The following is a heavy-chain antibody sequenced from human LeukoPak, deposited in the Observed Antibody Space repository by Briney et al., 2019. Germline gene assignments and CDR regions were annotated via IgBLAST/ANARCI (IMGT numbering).Heavy chain of an antibody. CDR3: ANFYLDN. V-gene: IGHV6-1*01. Sequence: SQTLSLTCAISGDTVSXNSAAWNWIRQSPSXGLEWLGRTYFRSKWYNDYAESVKGRISINPDTSKNQFSLQLNSVNPEDTAVYYCANFYLDNWSQGSLVTVSS. J-gene: IGHJ4*02. CDR2: TYFRSKWYN. CDR1: GDTVSXNSAA. D-gene: IGHD2/OR15-2a*01.